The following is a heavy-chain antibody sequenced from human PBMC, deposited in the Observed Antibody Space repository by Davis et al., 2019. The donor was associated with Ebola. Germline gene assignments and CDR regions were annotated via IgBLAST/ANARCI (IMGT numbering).Heavy chain of an antibody. CDR2: IYYSGST. V-gene: IGHV4-59*08. CDR1: GGSISDHY. CDR3: ARHLMREGWFDP. Sequence: SETLSLTCTVSGGSISDHYWHWIRQPPGKGLEWIGYIYYSGSTNYNPSFKSRVTISVDTSKNQFSLKLNSVTAADTAVYYCARHLMREGWFDPWGQGTLVTVSS. J-gene: IGHJ5*02.